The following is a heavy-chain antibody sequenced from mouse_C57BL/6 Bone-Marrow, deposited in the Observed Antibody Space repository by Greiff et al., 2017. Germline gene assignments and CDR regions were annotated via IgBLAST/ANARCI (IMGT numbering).Heavy chain of an antibody. D-gene: IGHD2-4*01. J-gene: IGHJ3*01. CDR2: ISYDGSN. Sequence: EVKLEESGPGLVKPSQSLSLTCSVTGYSITSGYYWNWIRQFPGNKLEWMGYISYDGSNNYNPSLKNRISITRDTSKNQFFLKLNSVTTEDPATYYCAPYYDDDGFAYWGQGTLVTVSA. CDR3: APYYDDDGFAY. CDR1: GYSITSGYY. V-gene: IGHV3-6*01.